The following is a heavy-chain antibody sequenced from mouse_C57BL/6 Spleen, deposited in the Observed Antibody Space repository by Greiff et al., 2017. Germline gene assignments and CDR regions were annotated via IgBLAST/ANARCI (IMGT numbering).Heavy chain of an antibody. CDR2: IDPETGGT. CDR3: TRTYGSSYVGFAY. Sequence: VQLVESGAELVRPGASVTLSCKASGYTFTDYEMPWVKQTPVHGLEWIGAIDPETGGTAYNQKFKGKAILTADKSSSTAYMERRSLTSEDSAVYYCTRTYGSSYVGFAYWGQGTLVTVSA. CDR1: GYTFTDYE. V-gene: IGHV1-15*01. J-gene: IGHJ3*01. D-gene: IGHD1-1*01.